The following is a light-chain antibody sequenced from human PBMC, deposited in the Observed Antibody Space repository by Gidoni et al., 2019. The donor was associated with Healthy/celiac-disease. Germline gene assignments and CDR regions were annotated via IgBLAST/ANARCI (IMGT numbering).Light chain of an antibody. V-gene: IGKV1-5*03. CDR2: KAS. CDR3: QQYNSYSWT. J-gene: IGKJ1*01. Sequence: DIQMTQSPSTLSASVGDRVTITCRASQSISSWLAWYQQKPGKAPKLLIYKASSLESGVPSRFSGSGSGTEFTLTILSLQPDDFATYYCQQYNSYSWTFGQGTKVEIK. CDR1: QSISSW.